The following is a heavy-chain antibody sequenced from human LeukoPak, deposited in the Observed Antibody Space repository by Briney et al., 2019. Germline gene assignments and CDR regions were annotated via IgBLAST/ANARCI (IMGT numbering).Heavy chain of an antibody. CDR1: GFTFRSHK. V-gene: IGHV3-30-3*01. Sequence: GGSLRLSCAASGFTFRSHKMPWVRQAPGKGLEWVTIISYDGSNKLYADSVKGRFTISRDNSKNTLYLQMNSLRVEDTAVYCCAREGSGLDYWGQGTLVTISS. CDR3: AREGSGLDY. J-gene: IGHJ4*02. CDR2: ISYDGSNK. D-gene: IGHD6-19*01.